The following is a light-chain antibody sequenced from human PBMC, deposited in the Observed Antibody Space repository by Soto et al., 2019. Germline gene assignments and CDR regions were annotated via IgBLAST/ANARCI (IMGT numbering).Light chain of an antibody. CDR2: EVS. J-gene: IGLJ1*01. CDR3: PSYTISSHYV. CDR1: SSDVGGYEY. V-gene: IGLV2-14*01. Sequence: QSALTQPASVSGSPGQSITISCTGTSSDVGGYEYVSWYQQHPGKAPKLMLYEVSYRPSGVSNRFSGSKSGNTASLTISGLQAEDEAAYYCPSYTISSHYVFGSATQGTVL.